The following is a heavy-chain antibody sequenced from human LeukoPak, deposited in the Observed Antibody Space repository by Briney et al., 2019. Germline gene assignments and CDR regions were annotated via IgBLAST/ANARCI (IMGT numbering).Heavy chain of an antibody. V-gene: IGHV3-30*04. CDR1: GFTFSSYA. Sequence: GGSLRLSCAASGFTFSSYAMHWVRQAPGKGLEWVAVISYDGSNKYYADSVKGRFTISRDNSKNTLYLQMNSLRAEDTAVYYCARDMRDYVWGSYRGSQIFDYWGQGTLVTVSS. J-gene: IGHJ4*02. CDR2: ISYDGSNK. D-gene: IGHD3-16*02. CDR3: ARDMRDYVWGSYRGSQIFDY.